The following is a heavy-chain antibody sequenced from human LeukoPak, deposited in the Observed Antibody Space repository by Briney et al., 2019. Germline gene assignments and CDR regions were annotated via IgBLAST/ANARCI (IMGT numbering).Heavy chain of an antibody. Sequence: ASVKVSCKASGYTFTSYGISWVRQAPGQGLEWIGWVSAYNGNTNYAQKLQGRVTMTTDTSTSTAYMELRSLRSDDTAVYYCARDSRSYSRSRYIDYWGQGTLVTVSS. J-gene: IGHJ4*02. V-gene: IGHV1-18*01. CDR3: ARDSRSYSRSRYIDY. D-gene: IGHD1-26*01. CDR1: GYTFTSYG. CDR2: VSAYNGNT.